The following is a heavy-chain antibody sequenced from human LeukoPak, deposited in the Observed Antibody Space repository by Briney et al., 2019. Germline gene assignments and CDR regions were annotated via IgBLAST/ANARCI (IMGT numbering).Heavy chain of an antibody. Sequence: PSETLSLTCSVSGASINDYYWTWIRQPPGKGLEWIGYVYHTGTSGYHPSLKSRVAMLLDTSKNQVSLKLRSVTAADTAVYFCTRVVNGGHFDYWGQGTLVTVSS. D-gene: IGHD2-8*01. J-gene: IGHJ4*02. CDR3: TRVVNGGHFDY. CDR2: VYHTGTS. CDR1: GASINDYY. V-gene: IGHV4-59*01.